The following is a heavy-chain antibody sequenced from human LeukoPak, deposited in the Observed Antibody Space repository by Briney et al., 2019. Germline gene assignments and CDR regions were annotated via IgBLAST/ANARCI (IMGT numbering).Heavy chain of an antibody. V-gene: IGHV3-30-3*01. CDR1: GFTFSSYA. D-gene: IGHD1-26*01. CDR2: ISYDGSNK. Sequence: GRSLRLSCAASGFTFSSYAMHWVRQAPGKGLEWVAVISYDGSNKYYADSVKGRFTISRDNSKNTLYLQMNSLRAEDTAVYYCARDGAIYSGSSRYFDYWGQGTLVTVSS. J-gene: IGHJ4*02. CDR3: ARDGAIYSGSSRYFDY.